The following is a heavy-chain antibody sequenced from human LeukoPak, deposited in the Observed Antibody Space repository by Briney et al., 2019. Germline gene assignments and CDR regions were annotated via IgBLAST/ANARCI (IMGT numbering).Heavy chain of an antibody. Sequence: SQTLSLTCAISGDSVSSNSAVWNWIRQSPSRGLEWLGRTYYKSKWYNDYAESVKGRITVNPDTSKNQFSLQLNSVTPEDTAVYYCARVSGQQLDSDFDYWGQGTLVTVSS. CDR1: GDSVSSNSAV. CDR3: ARVSGQQLDSDFDY. D-gene: IGHD6-13*01. J-gene: IGHJ4*02. V-gene: IGHV6-1*01. CDR2: TYYKSKWYN.